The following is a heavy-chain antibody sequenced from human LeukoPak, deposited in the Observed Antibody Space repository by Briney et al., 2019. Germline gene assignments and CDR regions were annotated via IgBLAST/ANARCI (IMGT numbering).Heavy chain of an antibody. D-gene: IGHD2-21*02. CDR3: ARSSVTSASQVIDY. V-gene: IGHV4-38-2*01. CDR2: MYHSGST. J-gene: IGHJ4*02. CDR1: GYSISGGYY. Sequence: SETLSLICVVSGYSISGGYYWGWIRQPPGKGLEWIGSMYHSGSTYYNPSLKSRVTMSVDTSKNQFSLKLSSVTAADTAVYYCARSSVTSASQVIDYWGPGTLVTVSS.